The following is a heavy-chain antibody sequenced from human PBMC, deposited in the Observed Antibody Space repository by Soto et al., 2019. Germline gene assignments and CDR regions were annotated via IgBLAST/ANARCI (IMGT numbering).Heavy chain of an antibody. V-gene: IGHV4-34*01. CDR1: GGSFSGYY. Sequence: PSETLSLTCAVYGGSFSGYYWSWIRQPPGKGLEWIGEINHSGSTNYNPSLKSRVTISVDTSKNQFSLKLSSVPAADTAVYYCARVRRVGYCSGGSCHAKGNYYMDVWGKGTTVTVSS. CDR2: INHSGST. D-gene: IGHD2-15*01. CDR3: ARVRRVGYCSGGSCHAKGNYYMDV. J-gene: IGHJ6*03.